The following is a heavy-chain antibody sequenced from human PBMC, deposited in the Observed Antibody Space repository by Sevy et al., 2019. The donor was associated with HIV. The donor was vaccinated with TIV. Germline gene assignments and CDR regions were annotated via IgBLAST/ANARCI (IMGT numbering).Heavy chain of an antibody. CDR2: ISSSGSSM. Sequence: GGSLRLSCAASGFTGFTFGVLYMSWIRQAPGKGLEWVSYISSSGSSMYYADSVMGRFTISRDNAKNSLYLQMNSLRAEDTAFYYCATYIYDSSGLDYWGQGTLVTVSS. V-gene: IGHV3-11*01. CDR3: ATYIYDSSGLDY. D-gene: IGHD3-22*01. CDR1: GFTGFTFGVLY. J-gene: IGHJ4*02.